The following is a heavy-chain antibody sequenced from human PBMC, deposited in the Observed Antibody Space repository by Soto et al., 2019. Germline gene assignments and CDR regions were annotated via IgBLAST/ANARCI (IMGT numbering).Heavy chain of an antibody. CDR3: ASGYCSSTSCYRYYGMDV. CDR1: GGTFSSYT. Sequence: QVQLVQSGAEVKKPGSSVKVSCKASGGTFSSYTISWVRQAPGQGLEWMGRIIPILGIANYAQKFQGRVTITADQSTSTAYMERSSLRSEDTAVYYCASGYCSSTSCYRYYGMDVWGQGTTVTVSS. CDR2: IIPILGIA. J-gene: IGHJ6*02. V-gene: IGHV1-69*02. D-gene: IGHD2-2*03.